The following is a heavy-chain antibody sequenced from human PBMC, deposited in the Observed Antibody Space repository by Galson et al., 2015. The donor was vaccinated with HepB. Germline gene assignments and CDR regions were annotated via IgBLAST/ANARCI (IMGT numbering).Heavy chain of an antibody. D-gene: IGHD4-17*01. J-gene: IGHJ6*02. V-gene: IGHV1-69*13. CDR3: ARANSSPDLSDYAVDYYYGMDV. CDR2: IIPIFRTA. CDR1: GGTFRTYA. Sequence: SVKVSCKASGGTFRTYALSWVRQAPGQGLEWMGGIIPIFRTANYAQKFQGRVTITADESTNTVYMELNSLRSEDTAVYFCARANSSPDLSDYAVDYYYGMDVWGQGTTVTVSS.